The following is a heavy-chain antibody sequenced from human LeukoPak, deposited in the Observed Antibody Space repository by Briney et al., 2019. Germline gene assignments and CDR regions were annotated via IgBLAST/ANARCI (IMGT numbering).Heavy chain of an antibody. V-gene: IGHV3-9*01. J-gene: IGHJ4*02. D-gene: IGHD1-26*01. CDR2: ISWNSGSI. CDR3: ARDGALGFDF. Sequence: HTGGSLRLSCAASGFTFDDYAMHWVRQAPGKGLEWVSGISWNSGSIGYADSVKGRFTISRDNAKNSLFLEMNSLRPEDTAVYYCARDGALGFDFWGQGALVTVSS. CDR1: GFTFDDYA.